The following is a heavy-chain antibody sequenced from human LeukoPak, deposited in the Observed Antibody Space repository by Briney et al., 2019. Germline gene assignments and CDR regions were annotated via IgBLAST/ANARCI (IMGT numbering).Heavy chain of an antibody. J-gene: IGHJ4*02. Sequence: SVKVSCKASRGTFSSYGVSWVRQAPGQGLEWMGGVIAIFGRVKYGQKFQGRATITTDESTSTAYMELSSLTSEDTGVYYCARGELGDSSGFSFFDYWGQGTLVTVSS. CDR2: VIAIFGRV. V-gene: IGHV1-69*05. CDR3: ARGELGDSSGFSFFDY. D-gene: IGHD3-22*01. CDR1: RGTFSSYG.